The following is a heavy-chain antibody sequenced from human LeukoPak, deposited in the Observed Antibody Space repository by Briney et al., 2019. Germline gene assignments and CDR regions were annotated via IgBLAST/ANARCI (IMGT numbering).Heavy chain of an antibody. Sequence: GGSLRLSCAASGFTFSSYSMNWVRQAPGKGLGWVSSISSSSSYIYYADSVKGRFTISRDNAKNSLYLQMDSLRAEDTAVYYCARDPRIAVAGNPWFDPWGQGALVTVSS. D-gene: IGHD6-19*01. V-gene: IGHV3-21*01. CDR2: ISSSSSYI. J-gene: IGHJ5*02. CDR1: GFTFSSYS. CDR3: ARDPRIAVAGNPWFDP.